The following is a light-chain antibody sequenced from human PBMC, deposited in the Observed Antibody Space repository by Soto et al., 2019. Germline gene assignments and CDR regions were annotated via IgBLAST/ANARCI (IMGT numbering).Light chain of an antibody. J-gene: IGLJ1*01. Sequence: SSELTQPLSVSVALGQTARITCGGNNIGSKNVHWYQQKPGQAPVLVIYRDSNRPSGIPERFSGSNSGNTATLTISRAQAGDEADYYCQVWDSSTYYVFGTGTKLTVL. V-gene: IGLV3-9*01. CDR2: RDS. CDR3: QVWDSSTYYV. CDR1: NIGSKN.